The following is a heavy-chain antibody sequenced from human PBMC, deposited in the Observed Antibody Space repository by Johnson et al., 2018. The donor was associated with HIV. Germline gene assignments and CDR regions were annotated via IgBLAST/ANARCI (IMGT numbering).Heavy chain of an antibody. J-gene: IGHJ3*02. D-gene: IGHD2-15*01. CDR1: GFTFSSYA. V-gene: IGHV3-30-3*01. CDR2: ISYDGSNK. CDR3: SKFVGYCSGGGCYTPGDI. Sequence: QVQLVESGGGVVQPGRSLRLSCAASGFTFSSYAMHWVRQAPGKGLEWVAVISYDGSNKYYADSVKGRFTISRDDSQNTAYLQMNSLKTEDTAVYYCSKFVGYCSGGGCYTPGDIWGQGTMVTVSS.